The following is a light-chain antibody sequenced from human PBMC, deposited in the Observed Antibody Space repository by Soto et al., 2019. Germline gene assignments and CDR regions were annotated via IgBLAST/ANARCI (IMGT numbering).Light chain of an antibody. Sequence: DVVMTQSPLSLPVILGQPASISCRSSQSLVHSDGNTYLNWFHQRPGQSPRRLIYKVSNRDSGVPDRLSGSASGAEFTLRVSRVEAEDVGVYYCMQGTHWPYTFGQGTKLQIE. V-gene: IGKV2-30*02. J-gene: IGKJ2*01. CDR3: MQGTHWPYT. CDR1: QSLVHSDGNTY. CDR2: KVS.